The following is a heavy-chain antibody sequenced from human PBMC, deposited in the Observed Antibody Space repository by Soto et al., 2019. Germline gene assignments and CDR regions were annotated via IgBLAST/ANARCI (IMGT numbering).Heavy chain of an antibody. CDR3: ARRRDVLTGYYSDF. Sequence: QVQLVQSGAEVRKPGASVKVSCKASGYTFTSFGISWVRQAPGQGLEWMGWITGYNGYTDYAQSLQDRVTLTSDTSTSTAYMEMRSLRFDDTAVYYCARRRDVLTGYYSDFWGQGTLVTVSS. D-gene: IGHD3-9*01. V-gene: IGHV1-18*01. CDR2: ITGYNGYT. J-gene: IGHJ4*02. CDR1: GYTFTSFG.